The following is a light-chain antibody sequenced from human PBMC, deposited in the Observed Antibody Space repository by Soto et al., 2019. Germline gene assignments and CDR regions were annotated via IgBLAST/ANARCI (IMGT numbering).Light chain of an antibody. CDR3: SSYTATSTYV. V-gene: IGLV2-14*01. CDR1: SSDVGGYKY. CDR2: MVS. Sequence: QSALTQPASVSGSPGQSITITCTGTSSDVGGYKYVSWYQQNPGKAPKLLIYMVSNRPSGVSNRFSGSKAGNTASLTISGLQAEDEADYYCSSYTATSTYVFGTGTKGTVL. J-gene: IGLJ1*01.